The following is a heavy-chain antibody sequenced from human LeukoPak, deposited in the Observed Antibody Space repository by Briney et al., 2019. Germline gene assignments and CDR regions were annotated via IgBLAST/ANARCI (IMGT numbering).Heavy chain of an antibody. CDR2: IYYSGST. V-gene: IGHV4-59*01. J-gene: IGHJ4*02. CDR3: ARSQGYFDY. CDR1: GGSISSYY. Sequence: SETLSLTYTVSGGSISSYYWSWIRQPPGKGLEWIGYIYYSGSTNYNPSLKSRVTISVDTSKNQFSLKLSSVTAADTAVYYCARSQGYFDYWGQGTLVTVSS.